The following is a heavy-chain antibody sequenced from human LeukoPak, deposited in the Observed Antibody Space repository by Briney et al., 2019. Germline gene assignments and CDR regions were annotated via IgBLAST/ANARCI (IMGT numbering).Heavy chain of an antibody. CDR1: GYTFTTYA. Sequence: ASVKVSCKASGYTFTTYAMHWVRQAPGQRLEWMGWINGGNGNTKYSQKFQDRVTFTRDTSASTAYMELSSLGSEDTAVYYCARDEIEELLTGWGGMDVWGQGTTVTVSS. D-gene: IGHD3-10*01. J-gene: IGHJ6*02. CDR2: INGGNGNT. CDR3: ARDEIEELLTGWGGMDV. V-gene: IGHV1-3*01.